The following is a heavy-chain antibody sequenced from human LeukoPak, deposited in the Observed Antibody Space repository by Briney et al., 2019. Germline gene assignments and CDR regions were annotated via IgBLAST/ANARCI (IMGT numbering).Heavy chain of an antibody. CDR3: VSDSSGYVPFDY. CDR1: GFTFSSYE. Sequence: PGGSLRLSCAASGFTFSSYEMNWVRQAPGKGLEWVSYISSSGSTIYYADSVKGRFTISRDNAKNSLYLQMNSLRAEDTAVYYCVSDSSGYVPFDYWGQGTLVTVSS. J-gene: IGHJ4*02. D-gene: IGHD3-22*01. CDR2: ISSSGSTI. V-gene: IGHV3-48*03.